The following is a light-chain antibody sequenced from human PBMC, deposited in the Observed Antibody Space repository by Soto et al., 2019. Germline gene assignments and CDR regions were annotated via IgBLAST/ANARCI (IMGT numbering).Light chain of an antibody. V-gene: IGLV2-14*01. CDR2: DVS. J-gene: IGLJ1*01. CDR1: SSDVGGYNS. CDR3: SSYTSIPALF. Sequence: QSALTQPASVSGSPGQSITISCTGTSSDVGGYNSVSWYQQHPGKVPKIMIYDVSIRPSGVPDLFSGSKSGNTASLTISGLQAEDDADYYCSSYTSIPALFFGSGTKLTVL.